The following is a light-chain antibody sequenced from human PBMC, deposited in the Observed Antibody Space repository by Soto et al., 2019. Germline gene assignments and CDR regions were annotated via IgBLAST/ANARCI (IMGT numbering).Light chain of an antibody. CDR1: SGHSSYA. V-gene: IGLV4-69*01. CDR2: LNSDGSH. Sequence: QPMLTQSPSASAALGASVKLTCTLSSGHSSYAIAWHQQQPEKGPRYLMKLNSDGSHSKGDGIPDRFSGSSSGAERYLTISSLQSEDEADYYCQTWGTVVFGGGTKLTVL. J-gene: IGLJ2*01. CDR3: QTWGTVV.